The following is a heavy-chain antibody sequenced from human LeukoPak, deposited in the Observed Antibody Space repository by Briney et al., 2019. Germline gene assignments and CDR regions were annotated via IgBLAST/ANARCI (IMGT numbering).Heavy chain of an antibody. CDR1: GFTFSSYR. J-gene: IGHJ6*02. V-gene: IGHV3-7*02. CDR2: IKQDGSEK. D-gene: IGHD2/OR15-2a*01. Sequence: GGSLRLSCAASGFTFSSYRMSWVRQAPGKGLEWVANIKQDGSEKYYVDSVKGRFTISRDNAKNSLYLQMNSLRAEDTAVYYCAKNPPPLPKHHNYGMDVWGQGTTVTVSS. CDR3: AKNPPPLPKHHNYGMDV.